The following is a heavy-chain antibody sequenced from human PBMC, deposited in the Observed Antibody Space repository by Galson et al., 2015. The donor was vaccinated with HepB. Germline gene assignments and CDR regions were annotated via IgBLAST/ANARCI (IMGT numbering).Heavy chain of an antibody. D-gene: IGHD5-24*01. J-gene: IGHJ4*02. CDR3: VKDNGYFSSFFDY. CDR2: ISGSGDSK. V-gene: IGHV3-23*01. Sequence: SLRLSCAVSGFNFNKSGMNWVRQAPGKRLGWVSGISGSGDSKWYVDSVKGRFTVSRDNSGNRLYLQMIGLRDDDTAIYYCVKDNGYFSSFFDYWGQGTPVTVSS. CDR1: GFNFNKSG.